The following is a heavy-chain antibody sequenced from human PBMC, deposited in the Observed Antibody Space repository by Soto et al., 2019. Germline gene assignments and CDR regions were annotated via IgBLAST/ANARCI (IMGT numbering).Heavy chain of an antibody. Sequence: GESLKISCKGSGYSFTSYWIGWVRQMPGKGLEWMGIIYPGDSDTRYSPSFQGQVTISADKSISTAYLQWSSLKASDTAMYYCARLYYDFWSGYFGGGMDVWGQGTTVTVSS. CDR3: ARLYYDFWSGYFGGGMDV. V-gene: IGHV5-51*01. CDR2: IYPGDSDT. J-gene: IGHJ6*02. CDR1: GYSFTSYW. D-gene: IGHD3-3*01.